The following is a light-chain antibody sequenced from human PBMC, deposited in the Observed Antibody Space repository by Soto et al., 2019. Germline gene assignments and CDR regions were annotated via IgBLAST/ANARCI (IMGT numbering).Light chain of an antibody. V-gene: IGLV2-14*01. Sequence: QSVLTQPASVSGSPGQSITISCTGTSGDIGSYNRVSWYQQHPGKAPKLIIYEVTDRPSGVSNRFSGSKSGNTASLTISGLQAEDEADYYCSSYTGTNTRYVFGTGTKVTVL. CDR2: EVT. CDR1: SGDIGSYNR. J-gene: IGLJ1*01. CDR3: SSYTGTNTRYV.